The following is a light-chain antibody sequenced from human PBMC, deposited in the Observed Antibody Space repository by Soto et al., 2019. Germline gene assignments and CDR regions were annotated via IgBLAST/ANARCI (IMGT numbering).Light chain of an antibody. V-gene: IGKV1-5*03. J-gene: IGKJ1*01. CDR1: QTVCNR. CDR3: QQYRSYSRT. CDR2: QAS. Sequence: DMQMTQSPSTFSVSVLEIVTIAFLASQTVCNRLAWYQQRPGKAPKVLIYQASTLNSGVPARFSGSGSGTEFTLTISSLQPDDFATYYCQQYRSYSRTFGQGTKVDIK.